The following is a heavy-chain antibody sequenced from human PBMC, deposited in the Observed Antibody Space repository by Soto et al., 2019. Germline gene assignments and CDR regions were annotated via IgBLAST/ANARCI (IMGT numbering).Heavy chain of an antibody. CDR2: MNPNSGNT. CDR1: GYTFTSYD. Sequence: ASVKVSCKASGYTFTSYDINWVRQATGQGLEWMGWMNPNSGNTGYAQKFQGRVTMTRNTSISTAYMELGSLRSEDTAVYYCAIPMRAYYYDSSGYSADAFDIWGQGTMVTVSS. V-gene: IGHV1-8*01. J-gene: IGHJ3*02. D-gene: IGHD3-22*01. CDR3: AIPMRAYYYDSSGYSADAFDI.